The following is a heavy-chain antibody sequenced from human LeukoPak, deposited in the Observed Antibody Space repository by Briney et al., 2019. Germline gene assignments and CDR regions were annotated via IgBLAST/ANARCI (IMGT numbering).Heavy chain of an antibody. Sequence: GVSLRLSCAASGFTFSSYAMHWVRQAPGKGLEWVAVISYDGSNKYYADSVKGRFTISRDNSKNTLYLQMNSLRAEDTAVYYCARSYDSSGSHQDYWGQGTLVTVSS. D-gene: IGHD3-22*01. CDR2: ISYDGSNK. CDR1: GFTFSSYA. J-gene: IGHJ4*02. V-gene: IGHV3-30-3*01. CDR3: ARSYDSSGSHQDY.